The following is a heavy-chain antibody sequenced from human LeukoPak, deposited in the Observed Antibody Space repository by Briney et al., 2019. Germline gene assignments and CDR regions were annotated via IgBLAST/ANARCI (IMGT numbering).Heavy chain of an antibody. CDR3: ARWGGLDV. Sequence: PGGSLRLSCAASGFTFSSYWMNRARQAPGKGLEWVASINHNGNVNYYVDSVKGRFTISRDNAKNSLYLRMSNLRAEDTAVYFCARWGGLDVWGQGATVTVSS. J-gene: IGHJ6*02. CDR1: GFTFSSYW. D-gene: IGHD1-26*01. V-gene: IGHV3-7*03. CDR2: INHNGNVN.